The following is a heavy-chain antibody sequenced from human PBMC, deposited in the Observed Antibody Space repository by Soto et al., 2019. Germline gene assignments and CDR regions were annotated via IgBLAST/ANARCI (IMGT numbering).Heavy chain of an antibody. D-gene: IGHD3-22*01. CDR2: IYYSGST. J-gene: IGHJ6*02. CDR1: GGSISSYY. Sequence: PSETLSLTCTVSGGSISSYYCRWIRQPPGKGLEWIGYIYYSGSTNYNPSLISRVTISIYTSKNQFSLKLSSVTAADTAVYYCSREVYDSSGYLGPRPYYYYYGMDVWGQGTTVT. CDR3: SREVYDSSGYLGPRPYYYYYGMDV. V-gene: IGHV4-59*01.